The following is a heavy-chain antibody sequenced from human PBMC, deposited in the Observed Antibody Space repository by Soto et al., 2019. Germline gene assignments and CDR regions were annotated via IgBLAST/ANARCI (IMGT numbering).Heavy chain of an antibody. Sequence: QVQLVESGGGVVQPGRSLRLSCAASGFTFSSFIMHWVRQAPGKGLEWVAAIEYDGSRKYYTDSVKGRFTISRDNSKNTLLIQMNSLRAEDTAVYYCARVEGWGWGDAFDIWGQGTMVTVSS. CDR1: GFTFSSFI. CDR2: IEYDGSRK. J-gene: IGHJ3*02. CDR3: ARVEGWGWGDAFDI. D-gene: IGHD7-27*01. V-gene: IGHV3-30*03.